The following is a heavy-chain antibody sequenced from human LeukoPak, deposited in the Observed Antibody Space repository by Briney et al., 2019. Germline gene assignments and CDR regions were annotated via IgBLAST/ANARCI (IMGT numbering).Heavy chain of an antibody. CDR3: ASGERGYSYGPLDY. Sequence: SETLSLTRTVSGGSISSGGYYWSWIRQHPGKGLEWIGYIFYAGSTPYNPSLKSRVTISIDTTKNQFSLKLNAVTAADTAVYYCASGERGYSYGPLDYWGQGILVTVSS. D-gene: IGHD5-18*01. CDR2: IFYAGST. J-gene: IGHJ4*02. V-gene: IGHV4-31*03. CDR1: GGSISSGGYY.